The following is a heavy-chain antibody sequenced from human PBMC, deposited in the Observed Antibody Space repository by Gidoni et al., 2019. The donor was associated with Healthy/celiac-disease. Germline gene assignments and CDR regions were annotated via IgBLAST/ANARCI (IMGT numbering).Heavy chain of an antibody. CDR3: ARGSYGGKSGPSSYYYYGMDV. CDR2: ISSSGSTI. CDR1: GFTFSSYE. V-gene: IGHV3-48*03. D-gene: IGHD4-17*01. J-gene: IGHJ6*02. Sequence: EVQLVESGGGLVQPGESLRLSCAASGFTFSSYEMNLVRQAPGKGLEWGSYISSSGSTIYYADSVKGRLTISRDNAKNSLYLQMNSLRAEDTAVYYCARGSYGGKSGPSSYYYYGMDVWGQGTTVTVSS.